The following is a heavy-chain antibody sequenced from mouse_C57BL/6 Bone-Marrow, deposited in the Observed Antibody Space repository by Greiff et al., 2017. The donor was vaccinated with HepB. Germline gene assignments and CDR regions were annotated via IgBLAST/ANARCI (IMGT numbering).Heavy chain of an antibody. V-gene: IGHV3-6*01. Sequence: ESGPGLVKPSQSLFLTCSVTGYSITSGYYWNWIRQFPGNKLEWMGYISYDGSNNYNPSLKNRISITRDTSKNQFFLKLNSVTTEDTATYYCARQYYFDYWGQGTTLTVSS. CDR3: ARQYYFDY. CDR1: GYSITSGYY. CDR2: ISYDGSN. J-gene: IGHJ2*01.